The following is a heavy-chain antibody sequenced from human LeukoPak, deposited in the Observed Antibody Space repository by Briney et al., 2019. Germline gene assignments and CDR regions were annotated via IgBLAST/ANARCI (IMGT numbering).Heavy chain of an antibody. CDR3: ARKQMTTDYYYGMDV. CDR2: IIPIFGTA. CDR1: GGTFSSYA. D-gene: IGHD4-11*01. V-gene: IGHV1-69*01. J-gene: IGHJ6*04. Sequence: PTASVKVSCKASGGTFSSYAISWVRQAPGQGLEWMGGIIPIFGTANYAQKFQGRVTITAGESTSTAYMELSSLRSEDTAVYYCARKQMTTDYYYGMDVWGKGTTVTVSS.